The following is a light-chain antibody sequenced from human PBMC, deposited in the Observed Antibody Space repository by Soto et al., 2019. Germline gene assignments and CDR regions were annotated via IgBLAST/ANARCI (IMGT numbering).Light chain of an antibody. CDR1: SSDVGGYNY. V-gene: IGLV2-14*01. J-gene: IGLJ2*01. Sequence: QSALTQPASVSGSPGQSITISCTGTSSDVGGYNYVSWYQQHPGKAPKLMIYDVSNRPSGGSNRFSGSKSGNTASLTISGLQAEDEAAYSCSSYTSSSTNVVFGGGTKVTVL. CDR3: SSYTSSSTNVV. CDR2: DVS.